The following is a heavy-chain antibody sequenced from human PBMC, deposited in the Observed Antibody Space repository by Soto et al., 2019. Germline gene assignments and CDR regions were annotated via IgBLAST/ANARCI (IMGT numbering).Heavy chain of an antibody. V-gene: IGHV1-69*08. CDR3: ARETRALIPSYDYGMDV. D-gene: IGHD2-2*02. CDR2: IIPILGIA. Sequence: QVQLVQSGAEVKKPGSSVKVSCKASGGTFSSYTISWVRQDPGQGLEWMGRIIPILGIANYAQKFQGRVTITADKSTSTAYMEMSSLRSEDTAVYYCARETRALIPSYDYGMDVWGQGTTVTVSS. CDR1: GGTFSSYT. J-gene: IGHJ6*02.